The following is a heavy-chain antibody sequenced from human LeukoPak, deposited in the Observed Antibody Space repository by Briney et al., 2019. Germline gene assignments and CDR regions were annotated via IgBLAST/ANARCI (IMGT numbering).Heavy chain of an antibody. CDR3: ASQPYYDYVWGSYRPNWYFDL. D-gene: IGHD3-16*02. CDR1: GGSISSGGYY. V-gene: IGHV4-31*03. Sequence: PSQTLSLTCTVSGGSISSGGYYWSWIRQHPGKGLEWIGYIYYSGSTYYNPSLKSRVTISVDTSKNQFSLKLSSVTAADTTVYYCASQPYYDYVWGSYRPNWYFDLWGRGTLVTVSS. J-gene: IGHJ2*01. CDR2: IYYSGST.